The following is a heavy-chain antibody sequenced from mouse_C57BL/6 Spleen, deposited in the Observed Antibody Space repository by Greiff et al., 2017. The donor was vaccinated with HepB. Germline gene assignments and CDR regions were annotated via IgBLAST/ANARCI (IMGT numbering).Heavy chain of an antibody. V-gene: IGHV1-52*01. D-gene: IGHD6-1*01. Sequence: VQLQQPGAELVRPGSSVKLSCKASGYTFTSYWMHWVKQRPIQGLEWIGNIDPSDSETHYNQKFKDKATLTVDKSSSTAYMQLSSLTSEDSAVYYCTREASAAPGFAYWGQGTLVTVSA. J-gene: IGHJ3*01. CDR2: IDPSDSET. CDR3: TREASAAPGFAY. CDR1: GYTFTSYW.